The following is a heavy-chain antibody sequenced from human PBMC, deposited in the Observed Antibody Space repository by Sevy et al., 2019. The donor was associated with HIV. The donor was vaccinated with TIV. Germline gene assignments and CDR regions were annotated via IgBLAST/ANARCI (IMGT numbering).Heavy chain of an antibody. CDR2: IYYSGGT. V-gene: IGHV4-59*01. CDR1: GDSISNYC. Sequence: SETLSLTCTVSGDSISNYCWSWIRQPPGKGLEWVGYIYYSGGTNYNPSPKSRVTISVDTSKNQFSIKLSSVTAADTAVYYCARGGTRDITTSFFDSWGQGTLVTVSS. D-gene: IGHD5-12*01. J-gene: IGHJ4*02. CDR3: ARGGTRDITTSFFDS.